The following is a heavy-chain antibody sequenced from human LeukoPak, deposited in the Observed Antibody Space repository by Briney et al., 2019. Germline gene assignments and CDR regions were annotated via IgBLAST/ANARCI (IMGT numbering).Heavy chain of an antibody. CDR3: ARTYSSGSSTWFDP. CDR2: IYHSGST. D-gene: IGHD6-19*01. J-gene: IGHJ5*02. Sequence: SETLSLTCTVSGYSISSGYYWGWIRQPPGKGLEWIGSIYHSGSTYYKPSLKSRVTMSVDTSKNQFSLKLSSVTAADTAVYYCARTYSSGSSTWFDPWGQGTLVAVSS. CDR1: GYSISSGYY. V-gene: IGHV4-38-2*02.